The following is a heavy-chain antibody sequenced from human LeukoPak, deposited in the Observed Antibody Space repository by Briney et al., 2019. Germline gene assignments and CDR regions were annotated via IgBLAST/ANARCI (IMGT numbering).Heavy chain of an antibody. CDR3: ARLGAFGHYMDV. CDR1: GGSITTGSYY. Sequence: PSETLSLTCTGSGGSITTGSYYWSWIRQPAGKGLEWIGRIYTNGVTNYNPSLESRVTMSVDTSKNQFSLRLSSVTAADTAIYYCARLGAFGHYMDVWGKGTTVTVSS. CDR2: IYTNGVT. J-gene: IGHJ6*03. D-gene: IGHD3-10*01. V-gene: IGHV4-61*02.